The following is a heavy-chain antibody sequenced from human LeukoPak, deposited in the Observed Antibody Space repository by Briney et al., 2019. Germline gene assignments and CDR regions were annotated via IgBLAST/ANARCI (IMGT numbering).Heavy chain of an antibody. CDR1: GFTFSFYG. CDR3: AMAWLVDAFDI. D-gene: IGHD6-19*01. J-gene: IGHJ3*02. V-gene: IGHV3-30*02. Sequence: GESLRLSCATSGFTFSFYGMHWVRQAPGKGLEWVAFIQYDGSYKFYADSVQGRFSISRDNSKNTLFLQMNSLRPDDTAVYYCAMAWLVDAFDIWGQGTMVTVSS. CDR2: IQYDGSYK.